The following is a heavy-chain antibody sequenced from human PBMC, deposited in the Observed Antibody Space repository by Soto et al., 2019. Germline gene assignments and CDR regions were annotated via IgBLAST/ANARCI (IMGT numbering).Heavy chain of an antibody. J-gene: IGHJ5*02. CDR3: ARETRIAAAGHRWFDP. CDR1: GGTFSSYA. D-gene: IGHD6-13*01. V-gene: IGHV1-69*12. CDR2: IIPIFGTA. Sequence: QVQLVQSGAEVKKPGSSVKVSCKASGGTFSSYAISWVRQAPGQGLEWMGGIIPIFGTANYAQKFQGRVTITADESTSTADMELSSLRSEDTAVYYCARETRIAAAGHRWFDPWGQGTLVTVSS.